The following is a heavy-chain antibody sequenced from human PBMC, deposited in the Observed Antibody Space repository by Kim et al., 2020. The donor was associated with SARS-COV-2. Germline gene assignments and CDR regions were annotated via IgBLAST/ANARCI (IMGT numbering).Heavy chain of an antibody. J-gene: IGHJ6*02. CDR1: GYTLTSYA. Sequence: ASVKVSCKASGYTLTSYARHWVRQPPGKRLEWMGWINAGNGNTKYSQKFQGRVIITRDTSASTASMELSSLRSEDTAVYYCARDRRVVYYYDIRGYYYSSRGFDFWGQGTTVTVSS. V-gene: IGHV1-3*01. CDR2: INAGNGNT. CDR3: ARDRRVVYYYDIRGYYYSSRGFDF. D-gene: IGHD3-22*01.